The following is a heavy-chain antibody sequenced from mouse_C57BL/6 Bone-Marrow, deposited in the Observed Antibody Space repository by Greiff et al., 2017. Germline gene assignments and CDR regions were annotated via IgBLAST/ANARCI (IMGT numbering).Heavy chain of an antibody. CDR1: GYTFTDYN. CDR2: INPNNGGT. J-gene: IGHJ3*01. CDR3: ARSKGWFAY. Sequence: EVKVVESGPELVKPGASVKIPCKASGYTFTDYNMDWVKQSHGKSLEWIGDINPNNGGTIYNQKFKGKATLTVDKSSSTAYMELRSLTSEDTAVYYCARSKGWFAYWGQGTLVTVSA. V-gene: IGHV1-18*01.